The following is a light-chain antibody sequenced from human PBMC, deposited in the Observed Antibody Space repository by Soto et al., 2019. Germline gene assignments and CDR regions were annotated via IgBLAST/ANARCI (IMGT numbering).Light chain of an antibody. Sequence: DIQMTQSPSSLSASVGDRVTITCRASQSISSYLNWYQQKPGKAPKLLIYAASSLQSGVPSRFSGSGSGTEFTLNIRSLQPEDFATYYCQPSYSTPYTFGQGTKLEIK. V-gene: IGKV1-39*01. CDR2: AAS. J-gene: IGKJ2*01. CDR1: QSISSY. CDR3: QPSYSTPYT.